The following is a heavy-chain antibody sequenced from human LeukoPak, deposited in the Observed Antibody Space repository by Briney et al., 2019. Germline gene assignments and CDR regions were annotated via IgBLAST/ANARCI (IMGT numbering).Heavy chain of an antibody. J-gene: IGHJ4*02. D-gene: IGHD2-21*01. CDR1: GFTFSSYG. CDR3: AREPPWGGDCYDY. CDR2: IWYDGSNK. Sequence: PGGSLRLSCAASGFTFSSYGMHWVRQAPGKGLEWVAVIWYDGSNKYYADSVKGRFTISRDNSKNTLYLQMNSLRAEDTAVYYCAREPPWGGDCYDYWGQGTLVTVSS. V-gene: IGHV3-33*01.